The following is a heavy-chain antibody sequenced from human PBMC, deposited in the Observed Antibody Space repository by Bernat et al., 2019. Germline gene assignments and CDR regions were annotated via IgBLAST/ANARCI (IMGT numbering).Heavy chain of an antibody. D-gene: IGHD6-13*01. J-gene: IGHJ6*03. V-gene: IGHV3-30*18. CDR3: AKDGSSWTYYYYMDV. CDR2: ISYDGGHK. Sequence: QVQVVESGGGVAQPGRSLRLSCAASGFTFSSYGMHWVRQAPGKGLEWVAVISYDGGHKYYADSVKGRFTISRDNSKNTVYLQMNSLRAEDTAVYYCAKDGSSWTYYYYMDVWGKGTTVTVS. CDR1: GFTFSSYG.